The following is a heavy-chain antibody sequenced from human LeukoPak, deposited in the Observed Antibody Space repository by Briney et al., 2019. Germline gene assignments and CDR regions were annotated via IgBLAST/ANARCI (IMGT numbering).Heavy chain of an antibody. CDR3: ARVRFNYYDSSGYLDY. V-gene: IGHV4-31*03. J-gene: IGHJ4*02. D-gene: IGHD3-22*01. Sequence: SETLSLTCTVSGGSISSGGYYWSWIRQHPGKGLEWIGYIYYSGSTYYNPSLKSRVTISVDTSKNQFSLKLSSVTAADTAVYYCARVRFNYYDSSGYLDYWGQGTLVTVSS. CDR2: IYYSGST. CDR1: GGSISSGGYY.